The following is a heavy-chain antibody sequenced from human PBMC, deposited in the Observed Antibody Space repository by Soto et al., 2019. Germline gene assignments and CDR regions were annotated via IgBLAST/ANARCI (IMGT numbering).Heavy chain of an antibody. CDR3: AKDPKIYYDSPDP. V-gene: IGHV3-23*01. CDR2: ISGSGGST. D-gene: IGHD3-22*01. CDR1: GFTFISYG. Sequence: AGGSLRLSCAASGFTFISYGMSWVRQAPGKGLEWVSAISGSGGSTYYADSVKGRFTISRDNSKNTLYLQMNSLRAEDTAVYYCAKDPKIYYDSPDPWGQGTLVTVSS. J-gene: IGHJ5*02.